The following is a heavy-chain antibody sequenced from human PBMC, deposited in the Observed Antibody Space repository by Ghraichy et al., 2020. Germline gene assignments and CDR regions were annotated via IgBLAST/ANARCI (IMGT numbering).Heavy chain of an antibody. Sequence: GGPLRLSCAASGFTFSSYWMSWVRQAPGKGLEWVANIKQDGSEKYYVDSVKGRFTISRDNAKNSLYLQMNSLRAEDTAVYYCAREALGYYDILTYGMDVWGQGTTVTVSS. CDR2: IKQDGSEK. CDR3: AREALGYYDILTYGMDV. D-gene: IGHD3-9*01. V-gene: IGHV3-7*01. CDR1: GFTFSSYW. J-gene: IGHJ6*02.